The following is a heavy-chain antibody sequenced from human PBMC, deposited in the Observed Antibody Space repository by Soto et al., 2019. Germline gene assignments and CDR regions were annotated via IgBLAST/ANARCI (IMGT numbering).Heavy chain of an antibody. Sequence: ASVKVSCKASGGTFSSYTISWVRQAPGQGLEWMGRIIPILGIANYAQKFQGRVTITADKSTSTAYMELSSLRSEDTAVYYCARDLGMAGTVTTGSGDNWFDPWGQGTLVTVSS. V-gene: IGHV1-69*04. CDR2: IIPILGIA. CDR1: GGTFSSYT. CDR3: ARDLGMAGTVTTGSGDNWFDP. J-gene: IGHJ5*02. D-gene: IGHD4-17*01.